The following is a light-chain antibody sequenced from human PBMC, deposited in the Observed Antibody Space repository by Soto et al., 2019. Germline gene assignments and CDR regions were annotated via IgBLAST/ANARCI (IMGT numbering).Light chain of an antibody. V-gene: IGLV2-14*01. J-gene: IGLJ2*01. CDR3: SSYTSSTTIV. CDR2: DVS. CDR1: SSDVGGYNY. Sequence: SVLTQPASVSGSPGQSITISCTGTSSDVGGYNYVSWYQQHPGKAPKLMISDVSKRPSGVSNRFSGSKSGNTASLTISGLQAEDEADYYCSSYTSSTTIVFGGGTQLTVL.